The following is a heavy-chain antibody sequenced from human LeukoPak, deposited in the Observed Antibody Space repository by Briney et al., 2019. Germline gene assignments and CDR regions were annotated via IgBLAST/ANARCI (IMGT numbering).Heavy chain of an antibody. Sequence: GGSLRLXCAASGFTFDDYAMHWVRQAPGKGLEWVSGISWNSGSIGYADSVKGRFTISRDNAKNSLYLQMNSLRAEDMALYYCAKDGRPFDLWGRGTLVTVSS. CDR3: AKDGRPFDL. CDR2: ISWNSGSI. J-gene: IGHJ2*01. V-gene: IGHV3-9*03. CDR1: GFTFDDYA.